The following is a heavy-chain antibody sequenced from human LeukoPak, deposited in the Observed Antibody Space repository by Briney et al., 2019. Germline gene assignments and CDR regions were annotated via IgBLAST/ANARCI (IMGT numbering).Heavy chain of an antibody. D-gene: IGHD4-23*01. J-gene: IGHJ3*02. CDR1: GYTFTSYG. V-gene: IGHV1-18*01. CDR2: ISAYNGNT. CDR3: ARVYYGGNSGLGDKNDAFDI. Sequence: ASVKVSCTASGYTFTSYGISWVRQAPGQGLEWMGWISAYNGNTNYAQKLQGRVTMTTDTSTSTAYMELRSLRSDDTAVYYCARVYYGGNSGLGDKNDAFDIWGQGTMVTVSS.